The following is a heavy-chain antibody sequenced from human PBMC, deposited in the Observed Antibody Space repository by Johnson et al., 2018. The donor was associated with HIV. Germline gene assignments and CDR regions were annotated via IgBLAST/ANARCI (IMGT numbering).Heavy chain of an antibody. Sequence: QVLLVESGGGLVQPGGSLRLSCAASGFTVSSNYMSWVRQAPGKGLEWVSYISSSGSTIYYADSVKGRFTISRDNAKNSLYLQMNSLRPEDTAVYYCARDHGWSRGWLFDAFDICGQGTMVTVSS. V-gene: IGHV3-11*04. J-gene: IGHJ3*02. CDR3: ARDHGWSRGWLFDAFDI. D-gene: IGHD6-19*01. CDR1: GFTVSSNY. CDR2: ISSSGSTI.